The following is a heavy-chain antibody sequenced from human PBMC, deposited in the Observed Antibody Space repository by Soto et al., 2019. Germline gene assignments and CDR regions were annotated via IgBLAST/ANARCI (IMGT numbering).Heavy chain of an antibody. CDR3: VRIRYQLPSSVLWLDP. V-gene: IGHV4-34*01. Sequence: SETLSLTCAVYGGFLSESYWTWIRQPPGKGLEWIGEINHVGGTNYNPSLESRVTMSVDTSQNQFSLRLISVTAAGTAMYFCVRIRYQLPSSVLWLDPWGQGTPVTVSS. CDR1: GGFLSESY. CDR2: INHVGGT. J-gene: IGHJ5*02. D-gene: IGHD3-16*01.